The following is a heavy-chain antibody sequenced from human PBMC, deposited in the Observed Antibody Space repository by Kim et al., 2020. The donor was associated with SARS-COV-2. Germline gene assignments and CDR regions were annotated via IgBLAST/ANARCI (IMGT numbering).Heavy chain of an antibody. Sequence: GGSLRLSCAASGFTFSSYSMNWVRQAPGKGLEWVSYISSSSSTIYYADSVKGRFTISRDNAKNSLYLQMNSLRDEDTAVYYCARDPLDLIAVAGTGGYWGQGTLVTVSS. CDR1: GFTFSSYS. CDR3: ARDPLDLIAVAGTGGY. D-gene: IGHD6-19*01. V-gene: IGHV3-48*02. CDR2: ISSSSSTI. J-gene: IGHJ4*02.